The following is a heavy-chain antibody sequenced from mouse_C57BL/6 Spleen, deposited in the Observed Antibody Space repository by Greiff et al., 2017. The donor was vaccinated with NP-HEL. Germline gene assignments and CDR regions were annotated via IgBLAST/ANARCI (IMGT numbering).Heavy chain of an antibody. CDR1: GFTFSSYA. V-gene: IGHV5-4*01. Sequence: EVKLVESGGGLVKPGGSLKLSCAASGFTFSSYAMSWVRQTPEKRLEWVATISDGGSYTYYPDNVKGRFTISRDNAKNNQYLQMSHLKSEDTAMYYCARDYGSSIWYFDVWGTGTTVTVS. D-gene: IGHD1-1*01. CDR2: ISDGGSYT. CDR3: ARDYGSSIWYFDV. J-gene: IGHJ1*03.